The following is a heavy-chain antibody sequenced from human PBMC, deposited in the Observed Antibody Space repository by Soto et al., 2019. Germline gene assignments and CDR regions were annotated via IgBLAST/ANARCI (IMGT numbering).Heavy chain of an antibody. CDR3: TRIKYTRVTDY. CDR2: IYWNDDK. D-gene: IGHD2-2*02. V-gene: IGHV2-5*01. CDR1: GFSLTTDGVG. Sequence: SGPTLVNPTQPLTLTCSFSGFSLTTDGVGVGWVRQPPGQALEWLASIYWNDDKHHSPSLKSRLTITKDTSKNQVVLTMTNMDPVDTAKYYCTRIKYTRVTDYWGQGTLVTVSS. J-gene: IGHJ4*02.